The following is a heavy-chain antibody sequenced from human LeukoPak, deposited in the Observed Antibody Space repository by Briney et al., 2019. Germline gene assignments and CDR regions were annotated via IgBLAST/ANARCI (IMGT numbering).Heavy chain of an antibody. CDR1: SGSISSARHY. V-gene: IGHV4-39*01. CDR2: IYFTGTT. J-gene: IGHJ4*02. D-gene: IGHD2-2*01. Sequence: NPSETLSLTCTVSSGSISSARHYWGWIRQPPGKGLEWIGSIYFTGTTYYNPSLRSRVTMSVDTSKNQFTPNLSSVTAADTAVYFCARHTEFVPAALHTFDYWGQGTLVTVSS. CDR3: ARHTEFVPAALHTFDY.